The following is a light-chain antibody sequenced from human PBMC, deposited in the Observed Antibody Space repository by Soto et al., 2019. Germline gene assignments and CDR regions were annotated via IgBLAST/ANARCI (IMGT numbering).Light chain of an antibody. CDR1: QSVSNY. V-gene: IGKV3-11*01. CDR2: DAS. J-gene: IGKJ1*01. Sequence: EVVLTQSPATLSLSPGERATLSCRTSQSVSNYLAWYQQKPGQAPRLLIYDASNRATGIPARFSGSGSGTDFTLTISSLEPEDFAVYYCQQRYSGWSFGIGTKVEIK. CDR3: QQRYSGWS.